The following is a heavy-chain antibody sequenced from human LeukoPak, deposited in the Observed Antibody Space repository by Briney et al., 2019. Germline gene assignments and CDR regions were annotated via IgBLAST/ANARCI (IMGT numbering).Heavy chain of an antibody. CDR1: GFTSTSSA. D-gene: IGHD4-17*01. V-gene: IGHV1-58*01. CDR3: AAGRDDYGDYGPHWYFDL. J-gene: IGHJ2*01. Sequence: VASVKVSCKASGFTSTSSAVQWVRQARGQRLEWIGWIVVGSGNTNYAQKFQERVIITRDMSTSTAYMELSSLRSEDTAVYYCAAGRDDYGDYGPHWYFDLWGRGTLVTVSS. CDR2: IVVGSGNT.